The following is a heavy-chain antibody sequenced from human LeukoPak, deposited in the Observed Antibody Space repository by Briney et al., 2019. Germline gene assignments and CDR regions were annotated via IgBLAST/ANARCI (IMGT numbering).Heavy chain of an antibody. V-gene: IGHV1-46*01. CDR1: GYTFTSYY. Sequence: ASVKVSCTASGYTFTSYYMHWVRQAPGQGLEWMGIINPSGGSTSYAQKFQGRVTMTRDTSTSTVYMELSSLRSEATAVYYWDAYYYDSSGYYPSSWFDPWGQGTLVTVSS. CDR3: DAYYYDSSGYYPSSWFDP. J-gene: IGHJ5*02. CDR2: INPSGGST. D-gene: IGHD3-22*01.